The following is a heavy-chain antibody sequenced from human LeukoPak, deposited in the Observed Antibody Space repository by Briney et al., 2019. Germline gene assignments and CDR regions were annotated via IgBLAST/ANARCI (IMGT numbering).Heavy chain of an antibody. Sequence: SDTLSLTCTVSGGSISNRGGFYWSWIRQHPGDGLEWIGFISYRGSTYYNPSLKSRVSMSVDTSRSQFSLRLTSVTDEDTAVYYCARISQSSGGFYYWGQGTLVTVSS. CDR3: ARISQSSGGFYY. CDR2: ISYRGST. CDR1: GGSISNRGGFY. J-gene: IGHJ4*02. V-gene: IGHV4-31*02. D-gene: IGHD2-15*01.